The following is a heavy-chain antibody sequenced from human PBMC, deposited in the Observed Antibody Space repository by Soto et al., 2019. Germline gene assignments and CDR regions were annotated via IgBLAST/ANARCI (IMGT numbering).Heavy chain of an antibody. J-gene: IGHJ4*02. V-gene: IGHV3-30*03. CDR3: ASTWSGYYYFDS. D-gene: IGHD3-3*01. CDR1: GFTFSNYG. CDR2: ISYDGNNR. Sequence: GGSLRLSCAASGFTFSNYGMHWVRQAPGKGLEWVAVISYDGNNRYYGDSVKGRFTISRDNSKNTVYLQMNSLRVEDTAVYYCASTWSGYYYFDSWGQGTLVTVSS.